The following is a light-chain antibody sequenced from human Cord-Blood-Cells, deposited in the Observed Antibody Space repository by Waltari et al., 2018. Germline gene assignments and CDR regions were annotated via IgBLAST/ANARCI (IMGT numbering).Light chain of an antibody. CDR3: SSYTSSSTV. V-gene: IGLV2-14*01. Sequence: QSALTQPASVSGSPGQSITISCTGTSSDVGGYNYVSWYQQHPGKAPKLMIYDVSNRPSGCSKRFSAPKSGNTASLTSSGLQAEDEADYYCSSYTSSSTVFGGGTKLTVL. J-gene: IGLJ3*02. CDR2: DVS. CDR1: SSDVGGYNY.